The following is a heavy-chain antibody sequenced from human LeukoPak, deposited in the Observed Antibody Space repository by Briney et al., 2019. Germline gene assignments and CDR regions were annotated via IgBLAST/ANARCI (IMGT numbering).Heavy chain of an antibody. CDR1: GFPVSSNY. J-gene: IGHJ4*02. V-gene: IGHV3-53*01. CDR2: IYRDDTT. Sequence: GGSLRLSCAASGFPVSSNYMSWVRQAPGKGLEWVSVIYRDDTTYYADSVKGRFTIFRDNSKNTLYLQMNSLRDDDTAVYYCARAPYGVGYTAERDYWGQGTLVTVSS. CDR3: ARAPYGVGYTAERDY. D-gene: IGHD3-16*02.